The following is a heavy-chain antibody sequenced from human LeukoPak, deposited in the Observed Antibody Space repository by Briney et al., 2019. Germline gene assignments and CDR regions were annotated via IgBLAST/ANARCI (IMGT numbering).Heavy chain of an antibody. Sequence: GGSLRLSCAASGFTFSSYWMSWVRQAPGKGLEWVANIKQDVSEKYYVDSVKGRFTISRDNAKNSLYLQMNSLRAEDTAVYYCARKKPLGYCSSTSCYSEYYYGMDVWAKGPRSPSPQ. V-gene: IGHV3-7*03. CDR1: GFTFSSYW. CDR3: ARKKPLGYCSSTSCYSEYYYGMDV. CDR2: IKQDVSEK. D-gene: IGHD2-2*01. J-gene: IGHJ6*04.